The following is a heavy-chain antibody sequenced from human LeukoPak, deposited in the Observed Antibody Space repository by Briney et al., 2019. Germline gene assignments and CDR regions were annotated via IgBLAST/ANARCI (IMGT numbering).Heavy chain of an antibody. D-gene: IGHD6-19*01. Sequence: ASVKVSCKVSGYTLTELSMHWVRQAPGKGLEWMGGFDPEDGEIIYAQKFQGRVTMTEDTSTDTAYMELSSLRSEDTAVYYCATVAIGTAVAGGAFDYWGQGTLVTVSS. V-gene: IGHV1-24*01. CDR2: FDPEDGEI. J-gene: IGHJ4*02. CDR3: ATVAIGTAVAGGAFDY. CDR1: GYTLTELS.